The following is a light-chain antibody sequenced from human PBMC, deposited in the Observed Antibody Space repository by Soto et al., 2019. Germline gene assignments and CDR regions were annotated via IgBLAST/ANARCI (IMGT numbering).Light chain of an antibody. CDR1: QGVTTN. V-gene: IGKV3-15*01. CDR2: DVS. CDR3: QQYNNWPFS. Sequence: EIVWTQYPATLSLSPGERVTLSCRAGQGVTTNFAWYQQKSGQSPRLLIYDVSTRATGVPARFSGTGSETDFTLTISGLQSEDSAVYFCQQYNNWPFSFGQGTRLEI. J-gene: IGKJ5*01.